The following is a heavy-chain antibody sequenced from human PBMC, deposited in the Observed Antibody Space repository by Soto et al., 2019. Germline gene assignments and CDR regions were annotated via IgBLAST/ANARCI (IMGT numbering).Heavy chain of an antibody. CDR2: IYYSGGT. D-gene: IGHD1-26*01. Sequence: LATVSRTCSGPGGTNSSSYWTSFRQHPGKGLEWIGYIYYSGGTNYNPSLKSRVTISVDSSKNHFSLKLSSVTAADTAVYYCARRYGGNLDYWGQGTLVTVSS. J-gene: IGHJ4*02. CDR3: ARRYGGNLDY. V-gene: IGHV4-59*08. CDR1: GGTNSSSY.